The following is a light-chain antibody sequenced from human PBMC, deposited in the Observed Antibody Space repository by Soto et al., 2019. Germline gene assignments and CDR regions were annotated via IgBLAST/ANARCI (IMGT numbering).Light chain of an antibody. CDR1: QSVSGY. J-gene: IGKJ5*01. CDR3: QQRSNWPLT. V-gene: IGKV3-11*01. Sequence: EIAFTQAPATLVLSPRYTATLTGRASQSVSGYIGWYQQKPGQAPRLLIYADSNRATGIPARFSGSGSGTDFTLTISSLEPEDFAVYYCQQRSNWPLTFGQGTRLEIK. CDR2: ADS.